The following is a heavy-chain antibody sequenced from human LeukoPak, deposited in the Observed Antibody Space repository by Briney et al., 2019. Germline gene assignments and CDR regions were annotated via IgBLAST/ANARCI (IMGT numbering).Heavy chain of an antibody. CDR1: GFTFGDYT. V-gene: IGHV3-43*01. J-gene: IGHJ6*03. CDR2: ISWDGGST. CDR3: AKDITVGNYYYYMDV. D-gene: IGHD7-27*01. Sequence: GGSLRLSCAASGFTFGDYTMHWVRQAPGKGLEWVSLISWDGGSTYYVDSVKGRFTISRDNSKISLYLQMNSLRTEDTALYYCAKDITVGNYYYYMDVWGKGTRVTVSS.